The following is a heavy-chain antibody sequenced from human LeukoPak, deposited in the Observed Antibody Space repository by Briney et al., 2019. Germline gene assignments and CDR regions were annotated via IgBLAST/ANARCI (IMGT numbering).Heavy chain of an antibody. CDR2: IHGSGNPI. CDR1: GFTFSDHF. J-gene: IGHJ6*03. Sequence: GGSLRLSCVASGFTFSDHFMSWIRQAPGKGLEWVSYIHGSGNPIYYADSVKGRFTISRDNAKNSLYLQMNSLRAEDTAVYYCAREGGLENKYYYYYYMDVWGKGTTVTVSS. D-gene: IGHD2/OR15-2a*01. V-gene: IGHV3-11*04. CDR3: AREGGLENKYYYYYYMDV.